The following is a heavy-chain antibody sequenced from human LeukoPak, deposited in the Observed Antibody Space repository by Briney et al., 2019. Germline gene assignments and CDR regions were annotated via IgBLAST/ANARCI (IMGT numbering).Heavy chain of an antibody. CDR2: ISYDGSNK. CDR1: GFTFSSYA. D-gene: IGHD6-13*01. V-gene: IGHV3-30*04. J-gene: IGHJ6*03. CDR3: AKDSSSWYLTYYYYMDV. Sequence: GGSLRLSCAASGFTFSSYAMHWVRQAPGKGLEWVAVISYDGSNKYYADSVKGRFTISRDNSKNTLYLQMNSVRAEDTAVYYCAKDSSSWYLTYYYYMDVWGKGTTVTVSS.